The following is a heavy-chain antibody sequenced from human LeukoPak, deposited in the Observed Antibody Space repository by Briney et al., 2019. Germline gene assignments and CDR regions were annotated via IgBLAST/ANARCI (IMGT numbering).Heavy chain of an antibody. V-gene: IGHV4-34*01. Sequence: SETLSLTCAVYGGSFSGYYWSWIRQPPGKGLEWIGEINHSGSTNYNPSLKSRVTISVDTSKNQFSLKLSSVTAADTAVYYCARDGLLRYYYDSSVLEGYWGQGTLVTVSS. CDR2: INHSGST. CDR3: ARDGLLRYYYDSSVLEGY. D-gene: IGHD3-22*01. J-gene: IGHJ4*02. CDR1: GGSFSGYY.